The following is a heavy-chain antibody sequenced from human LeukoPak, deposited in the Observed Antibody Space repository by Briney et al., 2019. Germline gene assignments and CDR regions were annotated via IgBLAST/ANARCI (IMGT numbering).Heavy chain of an antibody. CDR1: RDTFTRCA. V-gene: IGHV1-69*13. CDR2: IIPIDGTA. J-gene: IGHJ3*02. Sequence: SVKVSCKASRDTFTRCAFSWLRQAPGRGLEWMGGIIPIDGTANFGQKFQGRVTITADESTSTAYMELSSLRSEDTAIYYCARDPGAPVRAFDIWGQGTLVTVSS. CDR3: ARDPGAPVRAFDI. D-gene: IGHD3-10*01.